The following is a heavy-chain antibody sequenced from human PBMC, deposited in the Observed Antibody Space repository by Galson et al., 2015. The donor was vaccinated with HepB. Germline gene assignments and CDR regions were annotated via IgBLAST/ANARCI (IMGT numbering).Heavy chain of an antibody. CDR3: AKESYDLLTGNPSRFDY. CDR2: ISWNSGSI. Sequence: SLRLSCAASGFTFDDYAMHWVRQAPGKGLEWVSGISWNSGSIGYADSVKGRFTISRDNAKNSLYLQMNSLRAEDTAFYYCAKESYDLLTGNPSRFDYWGQGTLVTVSS. D-gene: IGHD3-9*01. CDR1: GFTFDDYA. J-gene: IGHJ4*02. V-gene: IGHV3-9*01.